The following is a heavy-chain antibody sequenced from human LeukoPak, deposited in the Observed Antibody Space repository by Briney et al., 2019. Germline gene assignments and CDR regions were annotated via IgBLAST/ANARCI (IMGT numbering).Heavy chain of an antibody. CDR1: GDSISRYY. D-gene: IGHD3-3*01. CDR3: ARHTNRLDAFDI. Sequence: SETLSLTCIVSGDSISRYYWSWLRQPPGKGLEWIGYIYYSGSTNYNPSLKSRVTISVDTPNNQFSLKLSSVTAADTAVYFCARHTNRLDAFDIWGQGTMVTVSS. J-gene: IGHJ3*02. V-gene: IGHV4-59*08. CDR2: IYYSGST.